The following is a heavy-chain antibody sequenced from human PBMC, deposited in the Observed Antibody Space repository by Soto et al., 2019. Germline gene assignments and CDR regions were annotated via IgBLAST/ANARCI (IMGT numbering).Heavy chain of an antibody. CDR2: INHSGST. D-gene: IGHD2-15*01. V-gene: IGHV4-34*01. J-gene: IGHJ4*02. CDR3: ARGFSGYFDY. CDR1: GGSFSGYY. Sequence: QVQLQQWGAGLLKPSETLSLTCAVYGGSFSGYYWSWIRQPPGKGLEWIGEINHSGSTNYNPSLKSRVTISVYTSKNQFSLKLSSVTAADTAVYYCARGFSGYFDYWGQGTLVTVSS.